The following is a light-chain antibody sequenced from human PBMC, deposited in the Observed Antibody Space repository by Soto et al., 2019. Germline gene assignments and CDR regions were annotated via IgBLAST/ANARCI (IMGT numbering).Light chain of an antibody. J-gene: IGKJ1*01. V-gene: IGKV3-11*01. CDR2: DAS. CDR1: QSVSSY. Sequence: EIVLTQSPATLTLSPGXRATLSCRASQSVSSYLAWYQQKPGQAPSLLIYDASNRASGIPARFSGSGSGTDFSLTISSLEPEDFAVYYCQQRSNWPPWTFGQGTKV. CDR3: QQRSNWPPWT.